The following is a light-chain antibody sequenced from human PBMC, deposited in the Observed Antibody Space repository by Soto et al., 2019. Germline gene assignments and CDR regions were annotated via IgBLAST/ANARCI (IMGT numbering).Light chain of an antibody. CDR3: QQSYSTPRT. J-gene: IGKJ1*01. Sequence: DIQMTQSPSSLSASAGDRVTITCRASQSISSYLNWYQQKPGKAPKLLIYAASSLQSGVPSRFSGSVSGTDFTLTISSLQPEDFATYYCQQSYSTPRTFGQGTKVDIK. CDR2: AAS. CDR1: QSISSY. V-gene: IGKV1-39*01.